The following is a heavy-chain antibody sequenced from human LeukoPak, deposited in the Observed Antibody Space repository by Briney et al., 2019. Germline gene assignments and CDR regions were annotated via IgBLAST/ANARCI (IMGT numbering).Heavy chain of an antibody. CDR1: GGSFSGYY. Sequence: SGTLSLTCAVYGGSFSGYYWSWIRQPPGKGLEWIGEINHSGSTNYNPSLQSRVTISVDTSKNQSSLKLSSVTAADAAVYYCARLRAAAPNSPFDYWGQGALVTVST. CDR2: INHSGST. CDR3: ARLRAAAPNSPFDY. V-gene: IGHV4-34*01. J-gene: IGHJ4*02. D-gene: IGHD6-13*01.